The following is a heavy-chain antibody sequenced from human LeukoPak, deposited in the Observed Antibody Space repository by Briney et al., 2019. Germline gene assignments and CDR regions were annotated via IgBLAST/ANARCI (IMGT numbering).Heavy chain of an antibody. V-gene: IGHV1-2*02. CDR3: ARMGVTYYYDSSGYYLDY. CDR2: INPNSGGT. D-gene: IGHD3-22*01. CDR1: GYTFTGYY. Sequence: ASVTVSCKASGYTFTGYYMHWVRQAPGQGLEWMGWINPNSGGTNYAQKFQGRVTMTRDTSISTAYMELSRLRSDDTAVYYCARMGVTYYYDSSGYYLDYWGQGTLVTVSS. J-gene: IGHJ4*02.